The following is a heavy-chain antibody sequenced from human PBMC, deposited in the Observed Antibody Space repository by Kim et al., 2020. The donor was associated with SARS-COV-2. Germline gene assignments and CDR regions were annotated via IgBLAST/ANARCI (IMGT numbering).Heavy chain of an antibody. J-gene: IGHJ4*02. D-gene: IGHD3-9*01. CDR1: GYTFTSYG. CDR2: ISAYNGNT. V-gene: IGHV1-18*04. Sequence: ASVKVSCKASGYTFTSYGISWVRQAPGQGLEWMGWISAYNGNTNYAQKLQGRVTMTTDTSTSTAYMELRSLRSDDTAVYYCARVIWRIYDILTGYYLAPADYWGQGTLVTFSS. CDR3: ARVIWRIYDILTGYYLAPADY.